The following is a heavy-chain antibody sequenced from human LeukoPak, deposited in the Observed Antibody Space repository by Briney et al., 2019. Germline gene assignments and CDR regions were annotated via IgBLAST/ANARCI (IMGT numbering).Heavy chain of an antibody. CDR3: ARGYAGGYFDL. D-gene: IGHD5-12*01. CDR1: GFTFSSYA. J-gene: IGHJ2*01. Sequence: GGSLRLSCAASGFTFSSYAMSWVRQAPGKGLEWVANIKQDGSKKSYVDSVKGRFTISRDNAKNTLSLQMNSLRAEDTAVYYCARGYAGGYFDLWGRGTLVTVSS. CDR2: IKQDGSKK. V-gene: IGHV3-7*01.